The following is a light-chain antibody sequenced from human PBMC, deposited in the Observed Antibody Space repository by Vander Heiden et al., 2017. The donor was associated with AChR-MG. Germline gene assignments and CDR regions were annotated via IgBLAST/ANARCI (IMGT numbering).Light chain of an antibody. CDR2: SNN. V-gene: IGLV1-44*01. Sequence: QSVLTQPPSVSGTLGQRVTISCSGSSSNIGSNTVNWYQQLPGTAPKLLIYSNNQRPSGVPDRFSGSKSGTSASLAISGLQSEDEADYYCAAWNDSLNVVFGGGTKLTVL. CDR1: SSNIGSNT. CDR3: AAWNDSLNVV. J-gene: IGLJ2*01.